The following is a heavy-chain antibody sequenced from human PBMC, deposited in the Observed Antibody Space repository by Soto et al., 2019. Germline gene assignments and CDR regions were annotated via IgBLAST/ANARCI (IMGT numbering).Heavy chain of an antibody. J-gene: IGHJ6*03. CDR1: GGSISSSSYY. V-gene: IGHV4-39*01. CDR2: IYYSGST. CDR3: ARQDSMVRGVIYYYYYYMDV. Sequence: PSETLSLTCTVSGGSISSSSYYWGWIRQPPGKGLEWIGSIYYSGSTYYKPSLKSRVTISVDTSKNQFSLKLSSVTAADTAVYYCARQDSMVRGVIYYYYYYMDVWGKGTTVTVSS. D-gene: IGHD3-10*01.